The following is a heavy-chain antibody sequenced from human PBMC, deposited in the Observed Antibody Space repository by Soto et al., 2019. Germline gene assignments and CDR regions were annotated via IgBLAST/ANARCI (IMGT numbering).Heavy chain of an antibody. CDR3: ARGLGVVVINIFDY. CDR1: CHSMSNTDYF. V-gene: IGHV4-39*01. D-gene: IGHD3-22*01. J-gene: IGHJ4*02. CDR2: LFYTGHT. Sequence: SDTLSLTCNVSCHSMSNTDYFWVCIRHTPWSDLQWIGSLFYTGHTYYNPSLLSRVTISADTSKNQFFLRLTSVTAADTAVYYCARGLGVVVINIFDYWGQGTLVTVSS.